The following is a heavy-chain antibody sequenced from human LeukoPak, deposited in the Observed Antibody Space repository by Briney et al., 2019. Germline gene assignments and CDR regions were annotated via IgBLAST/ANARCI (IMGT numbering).Heavy chain of an antibody. J-gene: IGHJ4*02. CDR3: AKNQGQWLVPVDY. Sequence: GEALKISSKGSGYSFTTYWIGWVRRMSGKGLEWMGSIYPGDSDTRYSPSFQGQVTISADKSISTTYLQWSSLKASDSAMYYCAKNQGQWLVPVDYWGQGTLVTVSS. CDR2: IYPGDSDT. V-gene: IGHV5-51*01. CDR1: GYSFTTYW. D-gene: IGHD6-19*01.